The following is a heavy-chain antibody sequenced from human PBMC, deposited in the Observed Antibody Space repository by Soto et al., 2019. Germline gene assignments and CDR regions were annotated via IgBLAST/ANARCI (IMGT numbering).Heavy chain of an antibody. Sequence: QVQLVQSGAEVKKPGASVKVSCKASGYTFSDYYVHWVRQAPGQGLEWMGWINPYSGATNYAQKFQDWVTNTGDASVSTAYFELTTLVSDDTAVYYCARARANVAPNWFDPWGEGTLVIVSS. CDR3: ARARANVAPNWFDP. CDR1: GYTFSDYY. CDR2: INPYSGAT. D-gene: IGHD5-12*01. V-gene: IGHV1-2*04. J-gene: IGHJ5*02.